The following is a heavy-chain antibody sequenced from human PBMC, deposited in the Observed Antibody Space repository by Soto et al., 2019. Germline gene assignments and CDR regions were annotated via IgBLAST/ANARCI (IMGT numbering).Heavy chain of an antibody. V-gene: IGHV4-4*07. CDR2: IFSSGST. J-gene: IGHJ4*02. CDR3: AREGSYSAYNFAHGIQLWSFDF. D-gene: IGHD5-12*01. CDR1: GGSINTFY. Sequence: SETLSLTCTVSGGSINTFYWSWVRQPAGKGLEWIGRIFSSGSTNFNPSLESRVAMSVDTSKNHFSLNLSSVTAADMAVYYCAREGSYSAYNFAHGIQLWSFDFWGQGALVTVSS.